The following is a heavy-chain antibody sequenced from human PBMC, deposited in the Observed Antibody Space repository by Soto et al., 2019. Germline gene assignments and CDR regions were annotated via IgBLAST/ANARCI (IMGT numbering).Heavy chain of an antibody. V-gene: IGHV4-30-4*01. J-gene: IGHJ4*02. Sequence: QVQLQESGPGLVKPSQTLSLTCIVSGGSIGNVNDCWSWIRQRPDKGLEWVGHIYSGGSIYNNPSLTSRVTISVDTSKMQFALQLSSVSAADTAVYYCARGPSGDKVASWGQGVLVTVSS. CDR1: GGSIGNVNDC. CDR3: ARGPSGDKVAS. D-gene: IGHD7-27*01. CDR2: IYSGGSI.